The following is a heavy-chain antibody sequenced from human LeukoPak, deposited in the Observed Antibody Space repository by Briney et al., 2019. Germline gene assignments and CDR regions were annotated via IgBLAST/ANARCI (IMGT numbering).Heavy chain of an antibody. CDR3: ARAETYDSRPFDY. D-gene: IGHD3-22*01. CDR1: GGSISSSSYY. V-gene: IGHV4-39*01. J-gene: IGHJ4*02. Sequence: SETLSLACTVCGGSISSSSYYWGWIRQPPGKGLKWIGSIYYSGSTYYNPSLKSRVTISVDTSKNQFSLKLSSVTAADTAVYYCARAETYDSRPFDYWGQGTLVTVSS. CDR2: IYYSGST.